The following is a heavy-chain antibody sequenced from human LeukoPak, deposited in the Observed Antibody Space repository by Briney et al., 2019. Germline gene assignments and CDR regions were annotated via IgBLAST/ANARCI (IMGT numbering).Heavy chain of an antibody. CDR2: IYYSGST. V-gene: IGHV4-31*03. CDR1: GGSISSGGYY. D-gene: IGHD1-7*01. Sequence: SETLSLTCTVSGGSISSGGYYWSWIRQHPGKGLEWIGYIYYSGSTYYNPSLKSRVTISVDTSKNQFSLKLSSVTAADTAVYYCASGITGTTFKKVLDYWGQGTLVTVSS. CDR3: ASGITGTTFKKVLDY. J-gene: IGHJ4*02.